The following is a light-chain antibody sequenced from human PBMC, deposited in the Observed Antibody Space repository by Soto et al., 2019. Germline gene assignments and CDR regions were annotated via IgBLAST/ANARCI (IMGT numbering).Light chain of an antibody. J-gene: IGLJ3*02. CDR3: SSFTSSSTWV. CDR1: SGDIGGYNS. V-gene: IGLV2-14*01. Sequence: QSALTQPASVSGSPGQSITISCTGTSGDIGGYNSVSWYQQHPGKAPKLLIYEVVKRPSGVSNRFSGSKSGNMASLTISGLQADDEADYYCSSFTSSSTWVFGGGTKLTVL. CDR2: EVV.